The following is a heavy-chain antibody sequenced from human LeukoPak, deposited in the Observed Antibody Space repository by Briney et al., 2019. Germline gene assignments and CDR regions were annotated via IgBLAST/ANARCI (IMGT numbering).Heavy chain of an antibody. CDR2: FDGNGPNT. Sequence: RGSLRLSCAASGFTFSSFAMTWVRQAPGKGLEWVSGFDGNGPNTYYADSVKGRWTISRDNSRNTLYLEMNSLRPEDTAIYYCAKPRTTGLGWAQFDYWGQGSLVTVSS. J-gene: IGHJ4*02. CDR1: GFTFSSFA. CDR3: AKPRTTGLGWAQFDY. V-gene: IGHV3-23*01. D-gene: IGHD2-8*02.